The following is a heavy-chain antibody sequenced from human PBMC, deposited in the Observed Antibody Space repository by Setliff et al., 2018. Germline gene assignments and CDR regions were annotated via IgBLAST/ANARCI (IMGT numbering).Heavy chain of an antibody. Sequence: ASVKVSCKASGYGLTTYYMHWVRQAPGQGLEWMGIINPGGGSASYAQKFQSRVTMTRDTSTSTFYMELSMLRSEDTAVYYCARGGMAAAGRKGVFEYWGQGRLVTVSS. J-gene: IGHJ4*02. CDR2: INPGGGSA. CDR1: GYGLTTYY. V-gene: IGHV1-46*01. D-gene: IGHD6-13*01. CDR3: ARGGMAAAGRKGVFEY.